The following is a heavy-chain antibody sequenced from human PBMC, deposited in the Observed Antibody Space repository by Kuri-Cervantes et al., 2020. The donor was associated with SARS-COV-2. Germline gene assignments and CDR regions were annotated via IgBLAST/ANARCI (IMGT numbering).Heavy chain of an antibody. D-gene: IGHD4-11*01. V-gene: IGHV3-23*01. CDR1: GFIFADYA. J-gene: IGHJ4*02. CDR2: LSATGDVA. CDR3: ASHRSNYDRSFDY. Sequence: GGSLRLSCAASGFIFADYAMSWVRQAPGKGLEWVSSLSATGDVAYYAESVKGRFTISRDNSKKTLYLQMSGLRVDDTAVYYCASHRSNYDRSFDYWGQGTLVTVSS.